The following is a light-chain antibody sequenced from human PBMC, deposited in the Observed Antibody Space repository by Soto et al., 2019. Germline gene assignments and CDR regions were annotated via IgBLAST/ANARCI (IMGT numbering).Light chain of an antibody. CDR2: DGY. CDR3: PQYESYFRYT. V-gene: IGKV1-5*01. CDR1: QTINSK. J-gene: IGKJ2*01. Sequence: DIQMTQSPSTLSASVGDRVTITCRASQTINSKLAWYQKKPGQAPKLLIFDGYNLESGVPSRFSGSGSGTEFTLSIGSLQPDDFATYYGPQYESYFRYTFGQGTKLDIK.